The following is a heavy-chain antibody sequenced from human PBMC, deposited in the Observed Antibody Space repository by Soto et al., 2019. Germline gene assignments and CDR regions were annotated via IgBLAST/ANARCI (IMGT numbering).Heavy chain of an antibody. D-gene: IGHD4-17*01. V-gene: IGHV1-18*01. CDR2: ISAYNGNT. CDR1: GYTFTSYG. J-gene: IGHJ5*02. Sequence: GASVKVSCKASGYTFTSYGISWVRQAPGQGLGWMGWISAYNGNTNYAQKLQGRVTMTTDTSTSTAYMELRSLRSDDTAVYYCARVYGDSHRNWFDPWGQGTLVTVSS. CDR3: ARVYGDSHRNWFDP.